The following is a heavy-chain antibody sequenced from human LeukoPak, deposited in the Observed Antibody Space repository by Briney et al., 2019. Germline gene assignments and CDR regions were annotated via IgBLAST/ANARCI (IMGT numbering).Heavy chain of an antibody. D-gene: IGHD3-9*01. J-gene: IGHJ4*02. CDR2: MSSTSYFI. CDR3: ASSVYFDITGYMRGLYYFDY. V-gene: IGHV3-21*04. CDR1: GFSFSSFT. Sequence: GGSLRLSCAASGFSFSSFTMNWVRRTPGQGLEWVSSMSSTSYFIYYADSVRGRFTISRDNANNLLYLQMNSLTADDTAVYYCASSVYFDITGYMRGLYYFDYWGQGSLVTVSS.